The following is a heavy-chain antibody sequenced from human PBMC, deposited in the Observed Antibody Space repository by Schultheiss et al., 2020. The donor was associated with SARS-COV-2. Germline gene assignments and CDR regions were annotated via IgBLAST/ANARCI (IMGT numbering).Heavy chain of an antibody. J-gene: IGHJ4*02. V-gene: IGHV4-4*07. Sequence: SQTLSLTCTVSGGSISSYYWSWIRQPAGKGLEWIGRIYTSGSTNYNPSLKSRVTMSVDTSKNQFSLKLSSVTAADTAVYYCASPSPDQLLIFLWGQGTLVTVSS. D-gene: IGHD2-2*01. CDR3: ASPSPDQLLIFL. CDR2: IYTSGST. CDR1: GGSISSYY.